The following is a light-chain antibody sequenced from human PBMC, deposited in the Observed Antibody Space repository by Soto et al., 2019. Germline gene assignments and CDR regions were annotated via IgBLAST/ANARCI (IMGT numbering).Light chain of an antibody. CDR2: AAT. Sequence: IQLTQSPSSLSASVGVRVTITCRASQGMSSYLAWYQQKPGKAPKLLISAATTLQSGVPSRFSGSGSGTDFTLTISSLQPEDFASYYCQQLDSYPITFGQGTRLEIK. CDR1: QGMSSY. CDR3: QQLDSYPIT. V-gene: IGKV1-9*01. J-gene: IGKJ5*01.